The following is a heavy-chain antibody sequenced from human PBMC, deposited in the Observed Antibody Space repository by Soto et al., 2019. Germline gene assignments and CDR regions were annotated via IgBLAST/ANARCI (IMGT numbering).Heavy chain of an antibody. V-gene: IGHV4-39*01. J-gene: IGHJ5*02. CDR2: LYYSEAT. CDR1: GDSVSRSSYY. Sequence: PSETLSLTCTVSGDSVSRSSYYWVWIRQPPGKGLDWIGSLYYSEATYYNPSLKSRVTISVDTSKNQFSLKLNSVTAADTAVYYCASGLGWFDPWGQGTLVTVSS. CDR3: ASGLGWFDP.